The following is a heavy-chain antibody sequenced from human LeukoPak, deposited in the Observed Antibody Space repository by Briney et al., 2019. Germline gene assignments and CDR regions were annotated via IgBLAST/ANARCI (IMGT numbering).Heavy chain of an antibody. Sequence: GGSLRLSCAASGFTFSSYGMHWVRQAPGKGLEWVAVISYDGSNKYYADSVKGRFTISRDNSKNTLYLQMNSLRAEDTAVYYCAKDGWDYWGQGTLVTVSS. CDR3: AKDGWDY. CDR1: GFTFSSYG. V-gene: IGHV3-30*18. J-gene: IGHJ4*02. D-gene: IGHD2-2*03. CDR2: ISYDGSNK.